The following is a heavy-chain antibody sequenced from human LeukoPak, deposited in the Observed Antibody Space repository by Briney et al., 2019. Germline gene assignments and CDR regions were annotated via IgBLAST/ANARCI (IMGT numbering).Heavy chain of an antibody. CDR2: ISYDGSNK. Sequence: GGSLRLSCAASGFTFSSCGMHWVRQAPGKGLEWVAVISYDGSNKFYADSVTGRSTISRDNSKNTLYLQMNSLRAEDTAVYYCAKGPPPYTMIFPLGDWGQGTLVTVSS. V-gene: IGHV3-30*18. J-gene: IGHJ4*02. CDR3: AKGPPPYTMIFPLGD. D-gene: IGHD3-22*01. CDR1: GFTFSSCG.